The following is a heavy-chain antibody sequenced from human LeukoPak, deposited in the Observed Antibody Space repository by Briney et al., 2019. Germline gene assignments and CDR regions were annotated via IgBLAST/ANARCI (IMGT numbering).Heavy chain of an antibody. Sequence: SETLSLTCTVSGGSISGYYWAWIRQPPGGGLEYIGHISYRGNADYSPSLKSRVTISVDTSKNQFSLRLNSVTAADTAVYYCAKDPYDSSGYYYKAELFFFDYWGQGTLVTVSS. D-gene: IGHD3-22*01. CDR1: GGSISGYY. CDR2: ISYRGNA. V-gene: IGHV4-59*01. CDR3: AKDPYDSSGYYYKAELFFFDY. J-gene: IGHJ4*02.